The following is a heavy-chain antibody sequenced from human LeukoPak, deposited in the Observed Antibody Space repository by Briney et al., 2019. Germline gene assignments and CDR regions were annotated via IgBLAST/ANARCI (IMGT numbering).Heavy chain of an antibody. Sequence: PSETLSLTCTVSGGSISSSSYYWGWIRQPPGKGLEWIGSIYYSGSTYYNPSLKSRVTISVDTSKNQFSLKLSSVTAADTAVYYCARRFGYRGYYYYYYMDVWGKGTTVTISS. CDR2: IYYSGST. J-gene: IGHJ6*03. D-gene: IGHD3-16*02. CDR3: ARRFGYRGYYYYYYMDV. V-gene: IGHV4-39*07. CDR1: GGSISSSSYY.